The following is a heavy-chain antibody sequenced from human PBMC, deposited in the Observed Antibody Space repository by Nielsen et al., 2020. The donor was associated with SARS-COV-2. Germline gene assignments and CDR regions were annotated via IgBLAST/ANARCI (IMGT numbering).Heavy chain of an antibody. CDR3: ARIRALGYDSSGPLDY. D-gene: IGHD3-22*01. CDR2: IDWDDDK. J-gene: IGHJ4*02. V-gene: IGHV2-70*01. Sequence: WIRQPPGKALEWLALIDWDDDKYYSTSLKSRLTISKDTSKSQVVLTMTNMDPVDTATYYCARIRALGYDSSGPLDYWGQGTLVTVSS.